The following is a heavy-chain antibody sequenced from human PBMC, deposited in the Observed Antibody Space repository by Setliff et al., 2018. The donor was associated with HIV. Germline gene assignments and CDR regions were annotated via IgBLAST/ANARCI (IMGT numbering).Heavy chain of an antibody. V-gene: IGHV4-39*01. Sequence: SETMSLTCTVSGGSISSSGYYWGWIRQPPGKGLEWIGTINYSGRAYYNPSLKSRVTVSVDTSKNKFSLKLSSVTAADTAVFYCARLNKQLSGYTYAQYYFDYWGQGTLVTVSS. CDR2: INYSGRA. CDR1: GGSISSSGYY. J-gene: IGHJ4*02. CDR3: ARLNKQLSGYTYAQYYFDY. D-gene: IGHD5-18*01.